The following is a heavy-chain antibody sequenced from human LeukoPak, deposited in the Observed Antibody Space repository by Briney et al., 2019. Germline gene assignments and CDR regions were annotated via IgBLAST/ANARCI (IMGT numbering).Heavy chain of an antibody. CDR1: GGSISSYY. CDR3: ARGRSSGSYQLSY. CDR2: IYYSGST. V-gene: IGHV4-59*01. D-gene: IGHD3-10*01. Sequence: PSETLSLTCTVSGGSISSYYWSWIRQPPGKGLEWIGYIYYSGSTNYNPSLKSRVTISVDTSKNQFSLKLSSVTAADTAVYYCARGRSSGSYQLSYWGQGTLVTVSS. J-gene: IGHJ4*02.